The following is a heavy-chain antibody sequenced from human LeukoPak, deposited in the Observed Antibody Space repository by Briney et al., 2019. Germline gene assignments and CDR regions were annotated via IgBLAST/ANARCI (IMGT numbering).Heavy chain of an antibody. D-gene: IGHD2-2*01. J-gene: IGHJ4*02. CDR2: IRYDGSNK. V-gene: IGHV3-30*02. CDR3: AKDLDIVVVPAATK. Sequence: GGSLRLSCAASGFTFSSYGMHWVRQAPGKGLEWVAFIRYDGSNKYYADSVKGRFTISRDNSKNTLYLQMNGLRAEDTAVYYCAKDLDIVVVPAATKWGQGTLVTVSS. CDR1: GFTFSSYG.